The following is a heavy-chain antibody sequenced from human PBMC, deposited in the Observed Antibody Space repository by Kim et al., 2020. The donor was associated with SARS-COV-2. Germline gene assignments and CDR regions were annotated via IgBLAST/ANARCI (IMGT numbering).Heavy chain of an antibody. J-gene: IGHJ6*02. CDR3: ARGDIAAAGTSSVADV. Sequence: KVQGRVTITADESTSTAYMELSSLRSEDTAVYYCARGDIAAAGTSSVADVWGQGTTVTVSS. V-gene: IGHV1-69*01. D-gene: IGHD6-13*01.